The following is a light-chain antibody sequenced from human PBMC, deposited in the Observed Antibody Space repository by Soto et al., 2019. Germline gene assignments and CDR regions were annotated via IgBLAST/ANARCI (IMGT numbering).Light chain of an antibody. CDR3: SSYTSSSTLV. Sequence: QSVLTQPASASGSPGQSITISCTGTSSDVGGYKYVSWYQQHPGKAPKLMIYEVSNRPSGVSNRFSGSKSGNTASLTISGLQAEDEADYYCSSYTSSSTLVFGGGTQLTVL. V-gene: IGLV2-14*01. J-gene: IGLJ2*01. CDR1: SSDVGGYKY. CDR2: EVS.